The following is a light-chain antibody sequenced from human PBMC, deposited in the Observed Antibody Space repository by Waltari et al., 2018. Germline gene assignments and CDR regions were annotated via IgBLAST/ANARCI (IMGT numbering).Light chain of an antibody. Sequence: EIVLTQSPATLSLSPGERATLSCRASQSVSSYLAWYQQKPGQAPRLLIYEASNRATGIPASFSGSGSGTDFTLTISSLEPEDFAVYYCQQRSNWTFGQGTKVEIK. V-gene: IGKV3-11*01. CDR2: EAS. CDR1: QSVSSY. CDR3: QQRSNWT. J-gene: IGKJ1*01.